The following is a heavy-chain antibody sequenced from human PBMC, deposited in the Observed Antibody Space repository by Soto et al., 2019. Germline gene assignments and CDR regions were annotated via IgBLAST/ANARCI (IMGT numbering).Heavy chain of an antibody. J-gene: IGHJ4*02. CDR2: ISGSGGST. V-gene: IGHV3-23*01. CDR3: ATPASYDFWSGYPHFDY. D-gene: IGHD3-3*01. Sequence: GESLKISCAASGFTFSSYAMSWVRQAPGKGLEWVSAISGSGGSTYYADSVKGRFTISRDNSKNTLYLQMNSLRAEDTAVYYCATPASYDFWSGYPHFDYWGQGTLVTVSS. CDR1: GFTFSSYA.